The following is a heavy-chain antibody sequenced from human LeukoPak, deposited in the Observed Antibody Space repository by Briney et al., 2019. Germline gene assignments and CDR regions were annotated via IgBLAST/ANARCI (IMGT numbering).Heavy chain of an antibody. V-gene: IGHV3-30*03. Sequence: GRSLRLSCAASGFTFSSYGMHWVRQAPGKGLEWVAVISYDGSNKYYADSVKGRFTISRDNSKNTLYLQMNSLRAEDTAVYYCARDLAWTSTVTPFGYWGQGTLVTVSS. CDR3: ARDLAWTSTVTPFGY. D-gene: IGHD4-17*01. J-gene: IGHJ4*02. CDR1: GFTFSSYG. CDR2: ISYDGSNK.